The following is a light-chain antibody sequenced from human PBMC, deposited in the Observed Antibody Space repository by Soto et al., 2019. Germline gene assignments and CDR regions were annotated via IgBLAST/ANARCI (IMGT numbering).Light chain of an antibody. J-gene: IGKJ2*01. Sequence: EIVMTQSPATLSASPGERATLSCRASQSVSINLAWYQQKPGQTPRLLIHTSSIRATGIPARFSGSGSGTEFTLTISSLQSEDFAVYYCQQYNNWPPFTFGQGTKLEIK. CDR1: QSVSIN. CDR2: TSS. CDR3: QQYNNWPPFT. V-gene: IGKV3-15*01.